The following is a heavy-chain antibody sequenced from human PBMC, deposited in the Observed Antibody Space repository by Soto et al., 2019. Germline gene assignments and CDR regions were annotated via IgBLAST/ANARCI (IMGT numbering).Heavy chain of an antibody. D-gene: IGHD6-19*01. Sequence: GESLKISCKGSGYSFTSYWISWVRQMPGKGLEWMGRIDPSDSYTNYSPYFQGHVTISADKSISTAYLQWSSLKASDTAMYYCVSLGYSSGWRKGDYYYYYGMDVWGQGTTVTVSS. CDR3: VSLGYSSGWRKGDYYYYYGMDV. J-gene: IGHJ6*02. CDR1: GYSFTSYW. CDR2: IDPSDSYT. V-gene: IGHV5-10-1*01.